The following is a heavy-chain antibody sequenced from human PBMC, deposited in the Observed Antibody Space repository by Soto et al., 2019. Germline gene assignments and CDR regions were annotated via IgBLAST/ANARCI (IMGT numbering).Heavy chain of an antibody. CDR2: IKQDGSEK. D-gene: IGHD6-13*01. CDR1: GFTFSSYW. J-gene: IGHJ6*02. Sequence: GGSLRLSCAASGFTFSSYWMSWVRQAPGKGLEWVANIKQDGSEKYYVDSVKGRFTISRDNAKNSLYLQMNSLRAEDAAVYYCAGSSSWAYYYYYGIDVWGQGTMVTVSS. CDR3: AGSSSWAYYYYYGIDV. V-gene: IGHV3-7*01.